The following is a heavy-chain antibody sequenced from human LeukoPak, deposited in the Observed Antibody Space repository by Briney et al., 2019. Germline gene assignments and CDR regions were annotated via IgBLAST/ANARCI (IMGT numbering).Heavy chain of an antibody. D-gene: IGHD5-24*01. CDR3: ARQGRGIQLQTYFDY. Sequence: PGGSLRLSCAASGFTFSNSAMSWIRQPPGKGLEWIGSIYYSGSTYYNPSLKSRVTISVDTSKSQFSLRLSSVTAADSAVYYCARQGRGIQLQTYFDYWGQGTLVTVSS. J-gene: IGHJ4*02. V-gene: IGHV4-39*01. CDR2: IYYSGST. CDR1: GFTFSNSA.